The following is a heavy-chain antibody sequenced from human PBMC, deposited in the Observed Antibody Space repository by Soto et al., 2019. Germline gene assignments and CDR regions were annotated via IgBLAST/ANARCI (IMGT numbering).Heavy chain of an antibody. V-gene: IGHV1-2*02. D-gene: IGHD3-10*01. Sequence: QIQLVQSGAEVKKPGASVKVSCRASGYTFTGYYLHWVRQAPGQGLEWMGWVNPISGDTNYAQKFQDGVIMTRDRSITTVHMELSRLRSDDTAVYYCAREEGFRITMDRGRWFDPWGQGTLVTVSS. CDR3: AREEGFRITMDRGRWFDP. J-gene: IGHJ5*02. CDR2: VNPISGDT. CDR1: GYTFTGYY.